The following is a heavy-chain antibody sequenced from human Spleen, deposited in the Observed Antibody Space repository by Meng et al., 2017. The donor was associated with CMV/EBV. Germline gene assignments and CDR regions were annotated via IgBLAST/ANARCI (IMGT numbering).Heavy chain of an antibody. Sequence: EVQLVESGGGLVQPGGSLSLSCAASGFTFSSYWMHWVRQAPGKGLVWVSRINSDGSSTSYADSVKGRFTISRDNAKNTLYLQMNSLRAEDTAVYYCARGVAESLGWEMGYWGQGTLVTVSS. J-gene: IGHJ4*02. CDR3: ARGVAESLGWEMGY. D-gene: IGHD1-26*01. V-gene: IGHV3-74*01. CDR2: INSDGSST. CDR1: GFTFSSYW.